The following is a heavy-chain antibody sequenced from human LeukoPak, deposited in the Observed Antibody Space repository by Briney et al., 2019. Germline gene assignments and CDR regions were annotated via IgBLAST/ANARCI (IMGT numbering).Heavy chain of an antibody. Sequence: GGSLRLSCAASGFTFSNYWMNWVRQAPRKGLEWVASVKQDINEKYYVDSAKGRFTISRDNAKKSLYLQMTSLRVEDTAVYYCARGPPYGSRSDFFDYWGQGTLVTVSS. CDR3: ARGPPYGSRSDFFDY. CDR1: GFTFSNYW. J-gene: IGHJ4*02. D-gene: IGHD3-10*01. V-gene: IGHV3-7*01. CDR2: VKQDINEK.